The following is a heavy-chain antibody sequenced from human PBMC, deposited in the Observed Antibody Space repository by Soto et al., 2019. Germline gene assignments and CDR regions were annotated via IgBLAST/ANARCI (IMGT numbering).Heavy chain of an antibody. Sequence: GSLRLGCAASGFTWSSYEMNWVRRAPGKGLEWVSYISSSGSTIYYADSVKGRFTISRDNAKNSLYLQMNSLRAEDTAVYYCARAPGNYDILTGYYKGYFDYWGRGTLVTVSS. J-gene: IGHJ4*02. CDR2: ISSSGSTI. V-gene: IGHV3-48*03. CDR3: ARAPGNYDILTGYYKGYFDY. CDR1: GFTWSSYE. D-gene: IGHD3-9*01.